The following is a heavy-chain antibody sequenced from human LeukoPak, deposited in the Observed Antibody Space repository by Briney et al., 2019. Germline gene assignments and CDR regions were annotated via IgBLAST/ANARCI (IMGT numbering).Heavy chain of an antibody. J-gene: IGHJ6*03. CDR1: GGSISTYY. V-gene: IGHV4-59*08. Sequence: PSGTLSLTCTVSGGSISTYYWSWIRQPPGKGLEWIGYIYYSGSHNYNPSLKSRVTISVDTSKNQFSLRLSSVTAADTAVYYCARAAGAAVRGYYYYYMDVWGKGTTVTVSS. CDR2: IYYSGSH. D-gene: IGHD6-13*01. CDR3: ARAAGAAVRGYYYYYMDV.